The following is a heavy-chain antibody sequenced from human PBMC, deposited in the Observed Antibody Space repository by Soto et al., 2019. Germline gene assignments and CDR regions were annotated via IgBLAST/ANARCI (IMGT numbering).Heavy chain of an antibody. Sequence: SETLSLTCVVYGGSFSGYYWSWIRQPPGKGLEWIGEIVHSGSTNYNPSLKSRVTISVDTSKSQLSLNLTSVTAADTAVYYCARGRRSITGMMFAFDNWGQGTLVTVSS. CDR1: GGSFSGYY. CDR3: ARGRRSITGMMFAFDN. CDR2: IVHSGST. V-gene: IGHV4-34*01. J-gene: IGHJ4*02. D-gene: IGHD1-20*01.